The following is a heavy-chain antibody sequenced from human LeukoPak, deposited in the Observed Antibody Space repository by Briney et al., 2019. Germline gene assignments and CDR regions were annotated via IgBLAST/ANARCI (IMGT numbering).Heavy chain of an antibody. CDR3: ARALSSAWGLVDC. CDR2: IESDGSRT. D-gene: IGHD6-19*01. Sequence: PGGSLRLSCAASGFTFTTYSMHWVRHVPGKGLVWVSRIESDGSRTYYADSVKGRFTIPRDNAKSTLYLQMDSLRAEDTAVYYCARALSSAWGLVDCWGQGTLVTVSS. CDR1: GFTFTTYS. J-gene: IGHJ4*02. V-gene: IGHV3-74*01.